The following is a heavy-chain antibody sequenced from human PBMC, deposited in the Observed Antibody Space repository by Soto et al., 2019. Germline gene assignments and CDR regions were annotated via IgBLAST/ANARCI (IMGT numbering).Heavy chain of an antibody. D-gene: IGHD2-15*01. CDR1: GGSISSYY. Sequence: SETLSLTCTVSGGSISSYYWSWILQPPGKGLEWIGYIYYSGSTNYNPSLKSRVTISVDTSKNQFSLKLSSVTAADTAVYYCGEEGRLSNYYYSAMDVGGKGTTVTVS. CDR3: GEEGRLSNYYYSAMDV. J-gene: IGHJ6*04. V-gene: IGHV4-59*01. CDR2: IYYSGST.